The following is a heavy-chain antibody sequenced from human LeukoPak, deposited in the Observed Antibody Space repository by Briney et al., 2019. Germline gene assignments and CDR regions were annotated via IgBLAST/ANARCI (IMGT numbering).Heavy chain of an antibody. J-gene: IGHJ3*02. V-gene: IGHV3-33*01. D-gene: IGHD3-22*01. Sequence: PGRSLRLSCAASGFTFSSYGMHWVRQAPGKGLEWVAVIWYDGSNKYYADSVKGRFTISRDNSKNTLYLQMNSLRAEDTAVYYCAREDSSGTGDDAFDIWGQGTMVTVSS. CDR3: AREDSSGTGDDAFDI. CDR2: IWYDGSNK. CDR1: GFTFSSYG.